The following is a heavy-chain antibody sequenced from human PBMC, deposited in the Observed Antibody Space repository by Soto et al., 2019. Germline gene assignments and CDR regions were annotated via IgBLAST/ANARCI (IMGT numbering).Heavy chain of an antibody. D-gene: IGHD2-15*01. V-gene: IGHV3-21*01. CDR1: GFTFSTYT. J-gene: IGHJ4*02. Sequence: EVPLLESGGGLVKPGGSLRLSCAASGFTFSTYTMTWVRQAPGKGLEWVSSISSSSEYIYYADSVKGRFTISRDNAKNSLYLQMHILRAEDTAVYYCARAWGIVVVAAYFDSWGQGTLVTVSS. CDR3: ARAWGIVVVAAYFDS. CDR2: ISSSSEYI.